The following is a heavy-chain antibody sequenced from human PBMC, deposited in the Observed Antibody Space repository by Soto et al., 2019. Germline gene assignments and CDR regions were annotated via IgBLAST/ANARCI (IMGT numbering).Heavy chain of an antibody. J-gene: IGHJ3*02. CDR3: AKDKGDDCSGGSCYALGAFDI. V-gene: IGHV3-23*01. CDR2: ISGSGGST. CDR1: GCTCVGYG. Sequence: PVRPLRLWWGAAGCTCVGYGSSWVLQAPGKGLEWVSAISGSGGSTYYADSVKGRFTISRDNSKNTLYLQMNSLRAEDTAVYYCAKDKGDDCSGGSCYALGAFDIWGKGTMVT. D-gene: IGHD2-15*01.